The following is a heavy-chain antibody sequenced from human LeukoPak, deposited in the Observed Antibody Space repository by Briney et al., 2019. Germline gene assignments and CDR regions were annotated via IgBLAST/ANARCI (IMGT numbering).Heavy chain of an antibody. D-gene: IGHD3-9*01. CDR3: ARGYYDILTSGGWFDP. CDR1: GGTFSSYA. Sequence: SVKVSCKASGGTFSSYAFSWVRQAPGQGLEWMGGIILIFGTANYAQKFQGRVTITTDESTSTAYMELSSLRSEDTAVYYCARGYYDILTSGGWFDPWGQGTLVTVSS. CDR2: IILIFGTA. V-gene: IGHV1-69*05. J-gene: IGHJ5*02.